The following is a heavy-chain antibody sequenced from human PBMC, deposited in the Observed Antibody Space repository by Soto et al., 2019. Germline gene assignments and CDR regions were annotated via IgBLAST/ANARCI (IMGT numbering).Heavy chain of an antibody. CDR3: VRDSSDLVVVPAAIEGVRAP. V-gene: IGHV3-11*06. CDR1: GFTFSDYY. Sequence: GGSLRLSCSASGFTFSDYYMSWIRQAPGKGLEWVSLISGTSSNTRYADSVEGRFTISRDNAKNSLYLQMNSLRAEDTAVYYCVRDSSDLVVVPAAIEGVRAPWGQGTLVTVSS. D-gene: IGHD2-2*02. J-gene: IGHJ5*02. CDR2: ISGTSSNT.